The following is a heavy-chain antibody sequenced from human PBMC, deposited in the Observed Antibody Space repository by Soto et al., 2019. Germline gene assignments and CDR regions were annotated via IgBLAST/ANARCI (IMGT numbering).Heavy chain of an antibody. CDR2: ISGGGNDT. CDR1: GFTFSTYS. V-gene: IGHV3-21*01. Sequence: EMHLVESGGGLVKPGGSLRLSCAASGFTFSTYSMTWVRQAPGKGLEWLASISGGGNDTHYGDFVRGRFTISRDNAKTSLYLQINSLRAEDTAVYYCARDTINNYNEYYFDSWGQGTVVTDSS. D-gene: IGHD4-4*01. J-gene: IGHJ4*02. CDR3: ARDTINNYNEYYFDS.